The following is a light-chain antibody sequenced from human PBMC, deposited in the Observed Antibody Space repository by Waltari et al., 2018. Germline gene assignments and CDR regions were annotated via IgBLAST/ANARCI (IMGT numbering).Light chain of an antibody. CDR3: QQYNRWAPIT. Sequence: ELVMTQSPATLSVSPGETATLSCRASQSVSSNVAWYQKKPGQAPRLLIYDASTRATSIPAKFRGSGSGTEFTLTISSLQSEDFAVYYCQQYNRWAPITFGHGTRLEIK. CDR1: QSVSSN. V-gene: IGKV3-15*01. J-gene: IGKJ5*01. CDR2: DAS.